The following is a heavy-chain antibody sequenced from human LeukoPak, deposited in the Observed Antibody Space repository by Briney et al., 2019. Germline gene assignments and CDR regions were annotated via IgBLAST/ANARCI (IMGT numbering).Heavy chain of an antibody. Sequence: SETLSLTCIVAGGSISSYYWSWIRQPPGKGLEWIGRISSSGSTNYNPSLKSRVTISVDTSKNQFSLKLSSVTAADTAVYFCARGPYSYDSSGAFDIWGQGTMVTVSS. D-gene: IGHD3-22*01. J-gene: IGHJ3*02. CDR1: GGSISSYY. CDR2: ISSSGST. V-gene: IGHV4-4*08. CDR3: ARGPYSYDSSGAFDI.